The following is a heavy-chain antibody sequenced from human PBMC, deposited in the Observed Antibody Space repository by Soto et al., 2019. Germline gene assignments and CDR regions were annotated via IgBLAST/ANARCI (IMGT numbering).Heavy chain of an antibody. CDR1: GGTFSSYA. Sequence: SVKVSCKASGGTFSSYAISWVRQAPGQGLEWMGGIIPIFGTANYAQKFQGRVTITADESTSTAYMELSSLRAEDTAVYYCAIAGYYTNQVYYYGMDVWGQGTSVTVSS. V-gene: IGHV1-69*13. CDR2: IIPIFGTA. CDR3: AIAGYYTNQVYYYGMDV. D-gene: IGHD3-3*01. J-gene: IGHJ6*02.